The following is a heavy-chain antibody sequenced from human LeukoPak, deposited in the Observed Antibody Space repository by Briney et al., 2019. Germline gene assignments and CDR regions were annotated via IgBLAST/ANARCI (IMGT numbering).Heavy chain of an antibody. CDR2: IYHNGDT. D-gene: IGHD4-23*01. V-gene: IGHV4-39*01. Sequence: SETLSLTCTVSGRSVTTSYYWGWLRTPPGKRLELNGSIYHNGDTYYNPSLNGQAHITVDTSNNQFSLKLSSVTTADAAVYYCGRSGVTLGWGNFDNWGQGTLGTVSP. CDR1: GRSVTTSYY. CDR3: GRSGVTLGWGNFDN. J-gene: IGHJ4*02.